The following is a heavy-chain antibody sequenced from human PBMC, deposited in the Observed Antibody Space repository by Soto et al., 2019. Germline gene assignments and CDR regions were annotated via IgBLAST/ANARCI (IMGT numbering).Heavy chain of an antibody. D-gene: IGHD4-17*01. Sequence: QVQLVQSGAEVKKPGSSVRVSCKASGGTLRNYGISWVRQAPGQGLEWVGGIIPVFGTANYAQKFQGRVTITGDESPGTVDMDVTSLRSEDTAVYYCARGDATKIVVTTYYGMDVWGQGSKVSVSS. CDR1: GGTLRNYG. V-gene: IGHV1-69*12. CDR3: ARGDATKIVVTTYYGMDV. CDR2: IIPVFGTA. J-gene: IGHJ6*02.